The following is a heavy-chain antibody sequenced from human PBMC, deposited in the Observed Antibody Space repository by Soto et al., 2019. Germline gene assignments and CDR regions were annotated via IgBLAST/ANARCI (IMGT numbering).Heavy chain of an antibody. CDR3: ARGDGYSFGSHYFDY. Sequence: QVQLQESGPGLVKPSGTLSLTCAVSGGSISSSNWWSWVRQPPGKGLEWIGEIYHSGSTNYNPSLKSRVTISIDKAKNHLSLKLTSLTSADTAVYYCARGDGYSFGSHYFDYWGQGTLVTVSS. V-gene: IGHV4-4*02. CDR1: GGSISSSNW. D-gene: IGHD5-18*01. CDR2: IYHSGST. J-gene: IGHJ4*02.